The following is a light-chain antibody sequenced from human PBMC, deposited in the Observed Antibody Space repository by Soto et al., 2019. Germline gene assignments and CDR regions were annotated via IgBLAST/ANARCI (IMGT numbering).Light chain of an antibody. J-gene: IGLJ2*01. V-gene: IGLV1-51*01. CDR1: NSNIGNNY. CDR2: DNN. CDR3: GTWDTSLSAVV. Sequence: QPVLTQPPSVSAAPGQKVTISCSGSNSNIGNNYVSWYQQLPGTVPKLLIYDNNKRPSGIPDRFSGSKSDTSVTLAITGLQTGDEADYFCGTWDTSLSAVVFGGGTKLTVL.